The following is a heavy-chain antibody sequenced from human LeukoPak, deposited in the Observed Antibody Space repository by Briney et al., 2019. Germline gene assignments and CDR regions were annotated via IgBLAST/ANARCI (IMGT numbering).Heavy chain of an antibody. CDR2: INHSGST. D-gene: IGHD7-27*01. J-gene: IGHJ4*02. CDR3: ARTNWGSYYFDY. V-gene: IGHV4-34*01. Sequence: SETLSLTCAVYGGSFSGYYWSWIRQPPGKGLEWIGEINHSGSTNYNPSLKSRVTISVDTSKNQFSLKLSSVTAADTAVYYCARTNWGSYYFDYWGQGTLVTVSS. CDR1: GGSFSGYY.